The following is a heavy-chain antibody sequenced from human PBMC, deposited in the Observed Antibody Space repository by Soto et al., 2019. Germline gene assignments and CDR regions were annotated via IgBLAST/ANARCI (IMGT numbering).Heavy chain of an antibody. CDR2: IITIFGTT. D-gene: IGHD2-15*01. CDR1: GGTFSTYV. Sequence: SVKVSCKASGGTFSTYVFTWVRQAPGHGLEWMGGIITIFGTTNHAQKFQDRVTITADETTSTADMELSSLTSDDTAFYYCARGSRDCSGGGGFPLPTAEYFRHWGQGSLVTVSS. J-gene: IGHJ1*01. CDR3: ARGSRDCSGGGGFPLPTAEYFRH. V-gene: IGHV1-69*13.